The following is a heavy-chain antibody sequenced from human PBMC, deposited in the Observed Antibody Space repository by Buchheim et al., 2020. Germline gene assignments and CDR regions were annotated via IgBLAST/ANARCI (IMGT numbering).Heavy chain of an antibody. CDR3: ARGLSVREGGATSGFDP. CDR1: GYTFTSYD. D-gene: IGHD1-26*01. CDR2: MNPNRGNP. V-gene: IGHV1-8*01. Sequence: QVQLVQSGAEVQKPGASVKVSCKASGYTFTSYDINWVRQATGQGLEWMGWMNPNRGNPGYAQKFQGRVTMTRNTSISTAYMELSSLRSEDTAVYYGARGLSVREGGATSGFDPWGQGTL. J-gene: IGHJ5*02.